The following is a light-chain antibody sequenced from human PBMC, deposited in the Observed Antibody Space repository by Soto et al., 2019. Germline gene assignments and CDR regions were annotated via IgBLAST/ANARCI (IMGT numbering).Light chain of an antibody. CDR1: QSLSGSY. J-gene: IGKJ3*01. Sequence: EIVLTQSPGTLSLSPGERVTLSCRASQSLSGSYLAWYQQKPGQAPRLLMYGATTRATGIPDRFSGSGSGTDFTLTISRLEPEDFAVYHCQQYGTSPQSLGPGTKVDIK. CDR3: QQYGTSPQS. V-gene: IGKV3-20*01. CDR2: GAT.